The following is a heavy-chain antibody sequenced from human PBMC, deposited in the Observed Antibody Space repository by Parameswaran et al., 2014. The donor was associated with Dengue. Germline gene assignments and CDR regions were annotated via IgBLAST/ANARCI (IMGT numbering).Heavy chain of an antibody. CDR3: ARGSGPRGALCAFDI. J-gene: IGHJ3*02. Sequence: VRQAPGKGLEWVSVISGSGGNTYYADSVKGRFTISRDNSKNTLYLQMNSLRAEDTAVYYCARGSGPRGALCAFDIWGQGTMVTVSS. CDR2: ISGSGGNT. V-gene: IGHV3-23*01. D-gene: IGHD1-26*01.